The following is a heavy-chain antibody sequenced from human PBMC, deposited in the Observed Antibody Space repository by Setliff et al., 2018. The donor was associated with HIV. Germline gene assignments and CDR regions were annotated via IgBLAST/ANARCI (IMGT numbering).Heavy chain of an antibody. Sequence: ASVKVSCKASGYTFTGYYMHWVRQAPGQGLEWMGWINPNSGDTNYAQKFQGRVTMTTDTSISTAYMELSRLRSDDTAVYYCATDRTKTGINMVRGRIVDPARYPLDYWGQGTLVTVSS. V-gene: IGHV1-2*02. CDR1: GYTFTGYY. CDR2: INPNSGDT. J-gene: IGHJ4*02. CDR3: ATDRTKTGINMVRGRIVDPARYPLDY. D-gene: IGHD3-10*01.